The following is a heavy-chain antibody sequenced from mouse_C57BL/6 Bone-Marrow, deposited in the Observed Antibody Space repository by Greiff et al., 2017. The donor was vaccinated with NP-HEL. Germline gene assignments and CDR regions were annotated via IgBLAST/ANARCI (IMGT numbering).Heavy chain of an antibody. J-gene: IGHJ3*01. CDR3: ARSFPIYYYGSSYVSSWFAY. V-gene: IGHV1-69*01. CDR2: IDPSDSYT. CDR1: GYTFTSYW. D-gene: IGHD1-1*01. Sequence: QVQLQQPGAELVMPGASVKLSCKASGYTFTSYWMHWVKQRPGQGLEWIGEIDPSDSYTNYNQKFKGKSTLTVDKSSSTAYMQLSSLTSEDSAVYYCARSFPIYYYGSSYVSSWFAYWGQGTLVTVSA.